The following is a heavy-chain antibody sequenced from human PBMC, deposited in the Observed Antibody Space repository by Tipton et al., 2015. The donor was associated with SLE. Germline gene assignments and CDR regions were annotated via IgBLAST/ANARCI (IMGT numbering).Heavy chain of an antibody. CDR1: GYTFTNYG. D-gene: IGHD6-13*01. CDR2: ISAYNGNT. J-gene: IGHJ4*02. V-gene: IGHV1-18*01. Sequence: QLVQSGAELKKPGASVKVSCKASGYTFTNYGVSWVRQAPGQGLEWVAWISAYNGNTDYAQKLRGRVTVTTDTSTNTAYLELRSLTSDDTALYYCARAAGRDGYSSSWAPFDYWGQGTLVAVSS. CDR3: ARAAGRDGYSSSWAPFDY.